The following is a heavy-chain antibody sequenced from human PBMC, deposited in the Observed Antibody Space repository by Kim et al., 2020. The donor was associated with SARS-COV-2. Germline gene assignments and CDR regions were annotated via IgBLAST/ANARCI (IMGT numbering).Heavy chain of an antibody. Sequence: FQGRVTITADESTSTAYMELSSLRSEDTAVYYCAREETPRIVVVPAAMNYWGQGTLVTVSS. V-gene: IGHV1-69*01. CDR3: AREETPRIVVVPAAMNY. D-gene: IGHD2-2*01. J-gene: IGHJ4*02.